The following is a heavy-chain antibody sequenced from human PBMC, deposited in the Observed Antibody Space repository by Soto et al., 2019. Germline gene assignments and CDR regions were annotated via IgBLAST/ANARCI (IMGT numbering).Heavy chain of an antibody. CDR2: ISYDGSNK. D-gene: IGHD4-17*01. CDR3: ATESQETVTTDWYFDL. CDR1: GFTFSSYG. Sequence: QVQLVESGGGVVQPGRSLRLSCAASGFTFSSYGMHWVRQAPGKGLEWVAVISYDGSNKYYADSVKGRFTISRDNSKNTLYLQMNSLRAEDTAVYYCATESQETVTTDWYFDLWGRGTLVTVSS. V-gene: IGHV3-30*03. J-gene: IGHJ2*01.